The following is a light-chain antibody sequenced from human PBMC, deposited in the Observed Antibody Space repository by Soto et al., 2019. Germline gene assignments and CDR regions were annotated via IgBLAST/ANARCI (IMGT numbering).Light chain of an antibody. V-gene: IGLV2-11*01. J-gene: IGLJ1*01. Sequence: QSALTQPRSVSGSPGQSVTISCTGTSSDVGGYNFVSWYQQHPGKAPKLMIYDVIKRPSGVPDRFSGSKSGNTASLTISGLQAEDEADYYCCSYAGSYNYVFGTGTRSPS. CDR3: CSYAGSYNYV. CDR1: SSDVGGYNF. CDR2: DVI.